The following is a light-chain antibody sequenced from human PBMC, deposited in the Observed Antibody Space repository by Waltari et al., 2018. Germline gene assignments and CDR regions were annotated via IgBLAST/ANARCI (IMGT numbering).Light chain of an antibody. CDR2: KNN. Sequence: QSILTQPPSASGTPGQRVTISCSGASSNIGTNYVYWYRQLPGTAPNLLLYKNNQRPSGVPDRFSGSKSGTSASLAISGLRAEDESDYFCSTWDDSVTGWLFGGGTKLTVL. J-gene: IGLJ3*02. V-gene: IGLV1-47*01. CDR1: SSNIGTNY. CDR3: STWDDSVTGWL.